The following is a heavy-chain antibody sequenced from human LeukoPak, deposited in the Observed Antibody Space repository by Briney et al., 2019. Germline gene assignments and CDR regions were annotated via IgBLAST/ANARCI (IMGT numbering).Heavy chain of an antibody. D-gene: IGHD6-19*01. Sequence: SETLSLTCTVSGGSISSYYWSWIRQPPGKGLEWIGYIYYSGSTYYNPSLKSRVTISVDTSKNQFSLKLSSVTAADTAVYYCARDISVAGNAFDIWGQGTMVTVSS. V-gene: IGHV4-59*12. CDR2: IYYSGST. J-gene: IGHJ3*02. CDR1: GGSISSYY. CDR3: ARDISVAGNAFDI.